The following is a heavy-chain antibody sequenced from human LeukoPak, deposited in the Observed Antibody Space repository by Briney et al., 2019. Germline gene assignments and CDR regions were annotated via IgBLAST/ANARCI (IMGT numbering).Heavy chain of an antibody. V-gene: IGHV3-30-3*01. CDR2: ISYDGSNK. CDR3: ARGTGYSYGYEPDY. J-gene: IGHJ4*02. D-gene: IGHD5-18*01. CDR1: GFTFSSYA. Sequence: PGRSLRLSCAAYGFTFSSYAMHWVRQAPGKGLEWVAVISYDGSNKYYADSVKGRFTISRDNSKNTLYLQMNSLRAEDTAVYYCARGTGYSYGYEPDYWGQGTLVTVSS.